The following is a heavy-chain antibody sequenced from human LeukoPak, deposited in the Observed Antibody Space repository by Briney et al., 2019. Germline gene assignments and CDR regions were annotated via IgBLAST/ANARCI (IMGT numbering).Heavy chain of an antibody. CDR3: ARGGAAKELNWFDP. D-gene: IGHD1-7*01. CDR2: INAYNGNT. CDR1: GYTFSSYG. Sequence: GASGKLSRKASGYTFSSYGYYWGRQGPRPGLGGGGWINAYNGNTNHAQKLQGRITMTTDTSTSTAYLELRSLRSADTAVYYCARGGAAKELNWFDPWGQGTLVTVSS. V-gene: IGHV1-18*01. J-gene: IGHJ5*02.